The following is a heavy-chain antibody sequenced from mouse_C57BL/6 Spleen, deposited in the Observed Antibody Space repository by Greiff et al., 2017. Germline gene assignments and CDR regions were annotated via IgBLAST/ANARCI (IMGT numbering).Heavy chain of an antibody. Sequence: QVQLKQSGAELVKPGASVKISCKASGYAFSSYWMNWVKQRPGKGLEWIGQIYPGDGDTNYNGKFKGKATLTADKSSSTAYMQLSSLTSEDSAVXFCARPDYYGSFYWYFDVWGTGTTVTVSS. CDR3: ARPDYYGSFYWYFDV. J-gene: IGHJ1*03. V-gene: IGHV1-80*01. D-gene: IGHD1-1*01. CDR1: GYAFSSYW. CDR2: IYPGDGDT.